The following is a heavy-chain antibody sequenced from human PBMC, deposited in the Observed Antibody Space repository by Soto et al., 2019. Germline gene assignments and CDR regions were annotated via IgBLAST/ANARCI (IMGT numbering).Heavy chain of an antibody. V-gene: IGHV1-69*01. CDR1: GGAFNSFS. CDR2: IIPIFDTS. J-gene: IGHJ6*02. Sequence: QVQLVQSGTEVKKPGSSVKVSCKASGGAFNSFSISWVRQAPGQGLEWMGGIIPIFDTSYYTQKFQGRISITADESTSTAYMELSSLRSEDTAVYYCASGTITGLYSYAMDVWGQGTTVTVSS. D-gene: IGHD1-20*01. CDR3: ASGTITGLYSYAMDV.